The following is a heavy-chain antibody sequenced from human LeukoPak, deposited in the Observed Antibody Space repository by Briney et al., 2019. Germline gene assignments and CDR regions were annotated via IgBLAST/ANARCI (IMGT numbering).Heavy chain of an antibody. CDR2: IIPIFGTA. D-gene: IGHD3-10*01. V-gene: IGHV1-69*05. J-gene: IGHJ4*02. CDR3: ARMTLQTWGPAAVAPELDY. Sequence: SVKVSCKASGGTFSSYAISWVRQAPGQGLEWMGGIIPIFGTANYAQKFQGRVTITTDESTSTAYMELSSLRSEDTAVYYCARMTLQTWGPAAVAPELDYWGQGTLVTVSS. CDR1: GGTFSSYA.